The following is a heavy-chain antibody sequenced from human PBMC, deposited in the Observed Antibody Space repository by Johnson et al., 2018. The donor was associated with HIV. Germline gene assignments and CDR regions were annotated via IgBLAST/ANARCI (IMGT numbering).Heavy chain of an antibody. CDR2: ISYDGSNK. CDR3: ARVLVAADYAFDI. Sequence: QVHLVESGGGVVQPGRSLRLSCAVSGFTFSSYAMHWVRQAPGAGLEWVAVISYDGSNKYYADSVKVRFTISRDNSKNTLYLQMNSLRADDPALYYCARVLVAADYAFDIWGQGTMVTVSS. CDR1: GFTFSSYA. D-gene: IGHD1-26*01. J-gene: IGHJ3*02. V-gene: IGHV3-30*04.